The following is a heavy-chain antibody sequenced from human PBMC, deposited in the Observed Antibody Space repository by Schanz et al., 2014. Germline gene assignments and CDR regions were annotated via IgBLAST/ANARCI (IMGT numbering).Heavy chain of an antibody. CDR2: IYYSGNT. CDR3: ARDTTWRLDL. J-gene: IGHJ2*01. Sequence: QVQLQESGPGLVKPSQTLSLTCTVSGGSVSSGGYSWNWIRQSPGKGLEWIGYIYYSGNTYYNPSLKSRAPIYLDTSKNQSSLTLTSLTAADTAVYYCARDTTWRLDLWGRGTLVTVSS. V-gene: IGHV4-30-2*06. D-gene: IGHD1-1*01. CDR1: GGSVSSGGYS.